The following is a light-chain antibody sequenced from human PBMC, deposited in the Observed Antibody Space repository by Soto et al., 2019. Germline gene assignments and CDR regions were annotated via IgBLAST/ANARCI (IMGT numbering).Light chain of an antibody. V-gene: IGLV3-25*02. J-gene: IGLJ2*01. Sequence: SYELTQPPSVSVSPGQTARVTCSGDALPKQYVYWYQQKPGRAPGVVIYKDTERPPGIPERFSGSSSGTTVTLTISGVQAEDEADYYCQSSDSSGTYVVFGGGTKLTVL. CDR2: KDT. CDR3: QSSDSSGTYVV. CDR1: ALPKQY.